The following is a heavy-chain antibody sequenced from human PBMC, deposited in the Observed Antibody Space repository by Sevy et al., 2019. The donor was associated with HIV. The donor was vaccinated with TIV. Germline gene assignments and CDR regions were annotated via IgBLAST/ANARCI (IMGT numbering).Heavy chain of an antibody. CDR3: AGEGGGAYYYDSSGYYPHDAFDI. CDR1: GGSISSYY. D-gene: IGHD3-22*01. CDR2: IYYSGST. J-gene: IGHJ3*02. Sequence: SETLSLTCTVSGGSISSYYWSWIRQPPGKGLEWIGYIYYSGSTNYNPSLKSRITISVDTYKNQFSLKLSSVTAADTAVYYCAGEGGGAYYYDSSGYYPHDAFDIWGQGTMVTVSS. V-gene: IGHV4-59*01.